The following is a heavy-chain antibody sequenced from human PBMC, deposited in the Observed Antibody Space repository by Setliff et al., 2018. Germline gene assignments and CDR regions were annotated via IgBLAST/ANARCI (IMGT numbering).Heavy chain of an antibody. V-gene: IGHV4-39*07. J-gene: IGHJ4*02. CDR1: GGPISSATYR. CDR3: ARDMGQPYYFES. Sequence: SETLSLTCSVSGGPISSATYRWGWIRQPPGKGLEWIGNIFYNGDTNYNPSLKSRVAMSVDTSKNQFSLKVRSATAADTAVYYCARDMGQPYYFESWGLGTLVTVSS. D-gene: IGHD1-1*01. CDR2: IFYNGDT.